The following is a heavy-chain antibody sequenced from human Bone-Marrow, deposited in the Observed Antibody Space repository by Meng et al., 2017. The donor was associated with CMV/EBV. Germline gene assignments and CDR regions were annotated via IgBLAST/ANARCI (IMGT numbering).Heavy chain of an antibody. J-gene: IGHJ4*02. Sequence: GGSLRLSCAASGFTFSSYTMNWVRRAPGKGLEWVSSISSSGGTIQYSDSVKGRFTISRDNAKNSVYLLMRSLRAEDTAFYYCARDALSSGGDYWGQGALVIVSS. V-gene: IGHV3-21*01. CDR3: ARDALSSGGDY. CDR1: GFTFSSYT. D-gene: IGHD6-19*01. CDR2: ISSSGGTI.